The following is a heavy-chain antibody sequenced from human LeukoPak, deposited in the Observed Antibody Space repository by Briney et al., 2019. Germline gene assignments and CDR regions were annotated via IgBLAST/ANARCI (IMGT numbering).Heavy chain of an antibody. J-gene: IGHJ4*02. Sequence: SETLSLTCTVSGGSISSYYWSWIRQPPGKGLEWIGYIYYSGSTNYNPSLKSRVTISVDTSKNQFSLKLSSVTAADTAVYYCARGNGDYAVYWGQGTLVTVSS. V-gene: IGHV4-59*01. D-gene: IGHD4-17*01. CDR3: ARGNGDYAVY. CDR2: IYYSGST. CDR1: GGSISSYY.